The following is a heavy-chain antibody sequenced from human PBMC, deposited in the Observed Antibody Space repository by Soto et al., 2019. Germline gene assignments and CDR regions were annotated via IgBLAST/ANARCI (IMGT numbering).Heavy chain of an antibody. CDR3: ARALPYDFWSGHYYYYYMDV. Sequence: SVKVSCKASGYTFTNYGINWVRQAPGQGLEWMGRISPILGIANYAQKFQGSVTITADKSTSTAYMELSSLRSEDTAVYYCARALPYDFWSGHYYYYYMDVWGKGTTVTV. J-gene: IGHJ6*03. CDR1: GYTFTNYG. CDR2: ISPILGIA. V-gene: IGHV1-69*04. D-gene: IGHD3-3*01.